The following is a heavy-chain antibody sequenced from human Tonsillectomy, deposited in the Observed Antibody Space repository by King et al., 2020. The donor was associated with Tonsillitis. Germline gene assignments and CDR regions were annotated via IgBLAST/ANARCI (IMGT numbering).Heavy chain of an antibody. D-gene: IGHD6-19*01. V-gene: IGHV3-7*03. CDR1: GFTFSSHW. CDR3: ARWVYDSGWYLDY. CDR2: ISQDGSAD. Sequence: VQLVESGGGLVQPGGSVRLSCAASGFTFSSHWMTWVRQAPGKGLEWLANISQDGSADYYVDSVKGRFTFSRDNAKNTLYAQMNSLRVDDTAVYYCARWVYDSGWYLDYWGQGTLVTVSS. J-gene: IGHJ4*02.